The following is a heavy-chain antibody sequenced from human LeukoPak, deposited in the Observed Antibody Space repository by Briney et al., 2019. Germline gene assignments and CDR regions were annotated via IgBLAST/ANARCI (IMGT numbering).Heavy chain of an antibody. Sequence: GESLRISCKGSGYSFATYWIGWVRQLPGKGLEWMGIIYPGDSDTRYSPSFQGQVTISADKSISTAYLQWSSLKASDTAMYYCARQLSGYCSSTSCYTENAFDIWGQGTMVTVSS. CDR3: ARQLSGYCSSTSCYTENAFDI. V-gene: IGHV5-51*01. J-gene: IGHJ3*02. D-gene: IGHD2-2*02. CDR2: IYPGDSDT. CDR1: GYSFATYW.